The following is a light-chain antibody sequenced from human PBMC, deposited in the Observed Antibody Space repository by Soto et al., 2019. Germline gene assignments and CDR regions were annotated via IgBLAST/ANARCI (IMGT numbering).Light chain of an antibody. CDR1: QSVSSN. CDR3: QQYNNWPPYA. J-gene: IGKJ2*01. V-gene: IGKV3-15*01. Sequence: EIVMTQSPATLSVSPGERATLSCRASQSVSSNLAWYQQKPGQPPRLLIYDASTRATGIPARFSGSGSGTEFSLTITSLQSEDFAVYYCQQYNNWPPYAFGQGTKLEIK. CDR2: DAS.